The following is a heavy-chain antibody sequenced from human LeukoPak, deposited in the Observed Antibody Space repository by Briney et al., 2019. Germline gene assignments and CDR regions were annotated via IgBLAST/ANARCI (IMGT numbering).Heavy chain of an antibody. V-gene: IGHV1-2*04. Sequence: ASVKVSCKASGYTSTGYYMHWVRQAPGQGLEWMGWINPNSGGTNYAQKFQGWVTMTRDTSISTAYMELSRLRPDDTAAYYCARDRRYCSGGSCYSDAFDIWGQGTMVTVSS. CDR2: INPNSGGT. CDR3: ARDRRYCSGGSCYSDAFDI. D-gene: IGHD2-15*01. CDR1: GYTSTGYY. J-gene: IGHJ3*02.